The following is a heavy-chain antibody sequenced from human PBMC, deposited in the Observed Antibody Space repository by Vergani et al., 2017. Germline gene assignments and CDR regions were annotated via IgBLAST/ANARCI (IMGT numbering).Heavy chain of an antibody. Sequence: QITLKESGPTLVKPTQTLTLTCTFSGFSLSTSGVGVGWIRQPPGKALEWLALIYWDDDKRYSPSLKSRLTITKDTSKNQVVLTMTNMDPVDTATYYCARIQVGATGTHFDYWGQGTLVTVSS. CDR1: GFSLSTSGVG. J-gene: IGHJ4*02. V-gene: IGHV2-5*02. CDR3: ARIQVGATGTHFDY. D-gene: IGHD1-26*01. CDR2: IYWDDDK.